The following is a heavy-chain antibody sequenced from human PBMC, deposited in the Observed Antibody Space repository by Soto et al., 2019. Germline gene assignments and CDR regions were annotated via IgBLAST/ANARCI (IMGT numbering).Heavy chain of an antibody. Sequence: SVKVSCKAPGGTFSSHAISWVRQAPGQGLEWMGGIIPIFGTANYAQNFQGRVILTADESTSTVYMELSSLRSQDTAVYYCARPTWINTPVDAFDIWGQGTMVTVSS. J-gene: IGHJ3*02. V-gene: IGHV1-69*13. CDR1: GGTFSSHA. CDR2: IIPIFGTA. CDR3: ARPTWINTPVDAFDI. D-gene: IGHD5-12*01.